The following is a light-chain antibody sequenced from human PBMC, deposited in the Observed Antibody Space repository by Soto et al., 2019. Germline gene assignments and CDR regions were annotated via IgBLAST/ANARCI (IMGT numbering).Light chain of an antibody. V-gene: IGKV1-39*01. CDR2: AAS. CDR1: QSISSY. CDR3: QQSYSTPRT. Sequence: IQMTQSPSSLSASVGNRVTIACRASQSISSYLNWYQQKKGKAPKLLIYAASSLQSGVPSRFSGSGYGTDFNLTISSLQTEDFATYYCQQSYSTPRTFGQGTQVDI. J-gene: IGKJ1*01.